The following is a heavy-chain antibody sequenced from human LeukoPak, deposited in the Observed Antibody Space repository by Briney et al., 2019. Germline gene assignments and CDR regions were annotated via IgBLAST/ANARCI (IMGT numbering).Heavy chain of an antibody. D-gene: IGHD2-2*01. CDR1: GGSISSYY. CDR3: ARNVVVPAAADYYYYYMDV. CDR2: IYTSGST. Sequence: SETLSLTCTVSGGSISSYYWSWIRQPAGKGLEWIGRIYTSGSTNYNPSLRSRVTMSVDTSKNQFSLKLSSVTAADTAVYYCARNVVVPAAADYYYYYMDVWGKGTTVTVSS. V-gene: IGHV4-4*07. J-gene: IGHJ6*03.